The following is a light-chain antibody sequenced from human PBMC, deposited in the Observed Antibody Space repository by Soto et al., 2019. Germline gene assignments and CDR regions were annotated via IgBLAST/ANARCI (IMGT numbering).Light chain of an antibody. CDR3: QPRSDWPIT. CDR2: DAS. V-gene: IGKV3-11*01. J-gene: IGKJ5*01. Sequence: EVVLTQSPATLSLSPGERATLSCRASQSVSSYLAWYQQKPGQAPRLLIYDASNRATGIPARFSGSGSWTDFTLTISSLEPEDFAVYYCQPRSDWPITFGQGTRLEIK. CDR1: QSVSSY.